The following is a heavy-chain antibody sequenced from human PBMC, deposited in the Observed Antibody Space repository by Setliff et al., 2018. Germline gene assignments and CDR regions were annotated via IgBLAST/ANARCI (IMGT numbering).Heavy chain of an antibody. V-gene: IGHV4-31*03. D-gene: IGHD5-12*01. CDR1: DGSIRSGDY. CDR2: IHHTGTT. Sequence: PSETLSLTCIVSDGSIRSGDYWGWIRQHPGKGLEWIGYIHHTGTTFYNPSLRSRVTISVDTSKNQFSLKLTSLTAADTAVYYCARAKDGYDFDYFDYWGQGTPVTVSS. CDR3: ARAKDGYDFDYFDY. J-gene: IGHJ4*02.